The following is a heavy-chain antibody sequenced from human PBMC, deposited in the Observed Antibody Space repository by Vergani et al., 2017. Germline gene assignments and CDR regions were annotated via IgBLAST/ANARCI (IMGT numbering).Heavy chain of an antibody. V-gene: IGHV3-7*01. CDR2: IKQDGSEK. Sequence: EVQLVESGGGLVQPGGSLRLSCAASGFTFSSYWMSWVRQAPGKGLEWVANIKQDGSEKYNVDSVKGRFTMSRDNAKNSLYLQMNSLRAEDTAVYYCARTNSGYDFLIDYWGEGTLVTVSS. D-gene: IGHD5-12*01. CDR1: GFTFSSYW. J-gene: IGHJ4*02. CDR3: ARTNSGYDFLIDY.